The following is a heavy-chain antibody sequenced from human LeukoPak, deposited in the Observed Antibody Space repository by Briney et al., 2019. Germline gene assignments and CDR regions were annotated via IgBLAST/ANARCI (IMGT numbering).Heavy chain of an antibody. CDR3: ARDGYSYGSL. CDR2: INWNGGST. CDR1: GFTFNTFT. J-gene: IGHJ4*02. D-gene: IGHD5-18*01. Sequence: PGGSLRLSCAASGFTFNTFTMNWVRQAPGKGLEWVSGINWNGGSTGYADSVKGRFTISRDNAKNSLYLQMNSLRAEDTALYYCARDGYSYGSLWGQGTLVTVSS. V-gene: IGHV3-20*04.